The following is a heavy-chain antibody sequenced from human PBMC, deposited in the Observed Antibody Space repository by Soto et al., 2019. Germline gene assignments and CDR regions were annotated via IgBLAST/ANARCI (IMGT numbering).Heavy chain of an antibody. V-gene: IGHV3-30*03. CDR1: GFTFSSYG. CDR2: ISYDGSNK. CDR3: AVLEWSAPMGY. D-gene: IGHD3-3*01. Sequence: GGSLRLSCAASGFTFSSYGMHWVRQAPGKGLEWVAVISYDGSNKYYADSVKGRFTISRDNSKNTLYLQMNSLRAEDTAVYYCAVLEWSAPMGYWGQGTLVTVSS. J-gene: IGHJ4*02.